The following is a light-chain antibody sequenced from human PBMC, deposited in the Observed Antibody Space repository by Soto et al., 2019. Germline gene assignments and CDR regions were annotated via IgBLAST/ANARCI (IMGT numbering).Light chain of an antibody. CDR3: SSYAGSNNYV. CDR2: EVS. CDR1: SSDVGAYNY. V-gene: IGLV2-8*01. J-gene: IGLJ1*01. Sequence: QSVLTQPPSASGSPGQSVTISCTGTSSDVGAYNYVSWYQLHADKAPRLIVYEVSKRPSDVPDRFSASKSGNTASLTVSGLQTADEADYYCSSYAGSNNYVFGIGTKLTVL.